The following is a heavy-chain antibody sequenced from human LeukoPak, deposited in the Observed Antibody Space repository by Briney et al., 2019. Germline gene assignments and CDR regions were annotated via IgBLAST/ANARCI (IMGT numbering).Heavy chain of an antibody. CDR1: AFTLNDHA. D-gene: IGHD3-3*01. V-gene: IGHV3-23*01. CDR3: ARGGQNFDFWRFDY. J-gene: IGHJ4*02. CDR2: ISGSGGGT. Sequence: PGGSLRLSCAGSAFTLNDHAMSWVRQAHGKGLEWVSSISGSGGGTYYADYVKGRSTISRDNSKKVVYFEMNSLRGEDTAVYFCARGGQNFDFWRFDYWGQGTLAVVSS.